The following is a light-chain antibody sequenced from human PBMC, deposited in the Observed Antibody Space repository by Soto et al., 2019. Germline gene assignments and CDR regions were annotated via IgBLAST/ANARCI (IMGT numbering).Light chain of an antibody. CDR1: QSVGSY. J-gene: IGKJ2*01. CDR3: QQRSNWPRGT. V-gene: IGKV3-11*01. CDR2: DAS. Sequence: EIVLTQSPATLSLSPGERATLSCTASQSVGSYLGWYQHKPGQAPRLLIYDASNRAPGIPARFSGSGSGTDFTLTISSLEPEDFAVYYCQQRSNWPRGTFGQGTKLEIK.